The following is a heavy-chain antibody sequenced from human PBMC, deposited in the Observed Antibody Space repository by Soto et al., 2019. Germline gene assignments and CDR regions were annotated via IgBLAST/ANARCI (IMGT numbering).Heavy chain of an antibody. D-gene: IGHD5-12*01. CDR1: GYTFTSYY. CDR2: INPSGGST. V-gene: IGHV1-46*01. Sequence: ASVKVSCKASGYTFTSYYMHWVRQAPGQGLEWMGIINPSGGSTSYAQKFQGRVTITADESTTTAYMILRSLRFDDTAVYYCARGSGYDHLDYWGQGTLVTVSS. J-gene: IGHJ4*02. CDR3: ARGSGYDHLDY.